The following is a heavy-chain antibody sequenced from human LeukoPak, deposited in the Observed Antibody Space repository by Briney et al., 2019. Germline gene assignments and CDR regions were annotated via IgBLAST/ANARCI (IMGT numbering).Heavy chain of an antibody. V-gene: IGHV3-23*01. D-gene: IGHD6-19*01. Sequence: GGSLRLSCAASGFTFSSYAMSWVRQAPGKELEWVSAISGSGGSTYYADSVKGRFTISRDNFKNTLYLQMNSLRAEDTAVYYCASPYSSGWTLIDYWGQGTLVTVSS. CDR1: GFTFSSYA. CDR2: ISGSGGST. J-gene: IGHJ4*02. CDR3: ASPYSSGWTLIDY.